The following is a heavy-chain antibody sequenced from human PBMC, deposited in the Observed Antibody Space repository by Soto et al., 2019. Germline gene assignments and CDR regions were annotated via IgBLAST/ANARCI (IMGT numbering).Heavy chain of an antibody. CDR3: ANEWAPLT. Sequence: QVQMVESGGGVVQPGRSLRLSCAASGFTFSGYGMHWVRQAPGKGLEWVAVISNDGKNKWYAGSIVGRFTVSRDNSKNTLYLELNSLRPEVTAVYYCANEWAPLTWGQGTLVIVSS. V-gene: IGHV3-30*18. D-gene: IGHD1-26*01. J-gene: IGHJ5*02. CDR1: GFTFSGYG. CDR2: ISNDGKNK.